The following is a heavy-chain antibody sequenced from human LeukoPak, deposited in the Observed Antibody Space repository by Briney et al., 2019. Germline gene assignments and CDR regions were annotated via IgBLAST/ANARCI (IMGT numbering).Heavy chain of an antibody. CDR3: ARFRYYDILTGYYTHYYYMDV. D-gene: IGHD3-9*01. V-gene: IGHV3-21*01. Sequence: GGSLRLSCAASGFTFSSYSMNWVRQAPGKGLEWVSSISSSSSYIYYADSVKGRFTISRDNAKNSLYLQMNSLRAEDTAVYYCARFRYYDILTGYYTHYYYMDVWGKGTTVTISS. CDR1: GFTFSSYS. CDR2: ISSSSSYI. J-gene: IGHJ6*03.